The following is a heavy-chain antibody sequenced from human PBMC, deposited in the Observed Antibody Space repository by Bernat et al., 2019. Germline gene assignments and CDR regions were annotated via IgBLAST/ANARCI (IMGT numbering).Heavy chain of an antibody. CDR1: GFTFDDYA. Sequence: EVQLVESGGGVVQPGGSLRLSCAASGFTFDDYAMHWVRQAPGKGLEWVSLISGDGGSTYYADSVKGRFTISRDNSKNSLYLQMNSLRTEDTALYYCAKDRAVGDYGDYPTPYYYYGMDVWGQGTTVTVSS. V-gene: IGHV3-43*02. D-gene: IGHD4-17*01. CDR2: ISGDGGST. J-gene: IGHJ6*02. CDR3: AKDRAVGDYGDYPTPYYYYGMDV.